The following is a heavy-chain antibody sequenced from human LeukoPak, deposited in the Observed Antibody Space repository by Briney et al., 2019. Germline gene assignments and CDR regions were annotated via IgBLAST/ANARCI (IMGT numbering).Heavy chain of an antibody. CDR1: GFTFSSYW. J-gene: IGHJ5*02. CDR3: AKAGGWFGELLQTSADNWFDP. D-gene: IGHD3-10*01. V-gene: IGHV3-74*01. Sequence: QPGGSLRLSCAASGFTFSSYWMHWVRQAPGKGLVWVSRINSDGSSTSYADSVKGRFTISRDNPKNTLYLQMNSLRAEDTAVYYCAKAGGWFGELLQTSADNWFDPWGQGTLVTVSS. CDR2: INSDGSST.